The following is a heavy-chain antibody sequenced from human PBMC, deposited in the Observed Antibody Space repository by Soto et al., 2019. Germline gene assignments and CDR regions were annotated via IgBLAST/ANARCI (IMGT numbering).Heavy chain of an antibody. D-gene: IGHD4-17*01. CDR3: ASTPHDYGDYGPYYYAGMDV. CDR2: ISYDGSNK. Sequence: QVQLVESGGGVVQPGRSLRLSCAASGFTFSSYAMHWVRQAPGKGLEWVAVISYDGSNKYYADSVKGRFTISRDNSKNTXYXLMNSLRAEDTAVYYCASTPHDYGDYGPYYYAGMDVWGQGTTVTVSS. CDR1: GFTFSSYA. V-gene: IGHV3-30-3*01. J-gene: IGHJ6*02.